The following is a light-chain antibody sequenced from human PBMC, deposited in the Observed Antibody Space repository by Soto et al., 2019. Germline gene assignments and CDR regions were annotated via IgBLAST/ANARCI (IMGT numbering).Light chain of an antibody. Sequence: DIQMTQSPSSLSASVGDRVTITCQASQDIRKYLNWYQQKPGKAPKLLIDDASNLKTGVPSRFSGSGFGTDFTFTISSLQPEDIATYYCQQYYNVPLTFGGGTKVEIK. CDR1: QDIRKY. V-gene: IGKV1-33*01. CDR2: DAS. J-gene: IGKJ4*01. CDR3: QQYYNVPLT.